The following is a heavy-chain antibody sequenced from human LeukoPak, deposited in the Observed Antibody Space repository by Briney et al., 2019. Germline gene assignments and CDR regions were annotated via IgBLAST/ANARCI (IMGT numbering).Heavy chain of an antibody. CDR1: GFAFSSSS. J-gene: IGHJ4*02. CDR3: TRDDPSSWYDYFFDY. Sequence: LPGGSLRLSCATSGFAFSSSSMGWVRQAPGEGLEWVSTISGAGGSSWYAESVKGRFTISRDTSMNSLSLQMSSLRVEDTAIYYCTRDDPSSWYDYFFDYWGQGTLVTVPS. CDR2: ISGAGGSS. D-gene: IGHD2-2*01. V-gene: IGHV3-23*01.